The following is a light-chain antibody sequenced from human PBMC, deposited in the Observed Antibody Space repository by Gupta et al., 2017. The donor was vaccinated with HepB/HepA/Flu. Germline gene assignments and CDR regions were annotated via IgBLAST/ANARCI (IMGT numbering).Light chain of an antibody. Sequence: ETVLTQSPGTLSLSPGQGDTLSCRASQSLSGNYLAWYQQKPGQAPRLLIYGASTMATGIPDRFSGSGSGTDFTLTISRLEPEDFAVYYCQQYDHSPGTFGQGTKVEIK. CDR1: QSLSGNY. J-gene: IGKJ1*01. CDR3: QQYDHSPGT. CDR2: GAS. V-gene: IGKV3-20*01.